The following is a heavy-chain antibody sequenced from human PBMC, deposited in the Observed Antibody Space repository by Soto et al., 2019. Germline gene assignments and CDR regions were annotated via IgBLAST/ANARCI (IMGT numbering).Heavy chain of an antibody. V-gene: IGHV3-23*01. D-gene: IGHD6-19*01. J-gene: IGHJ5*02. CDR2: ISGSGSTI. Sequence: LRLSCAASGFTFSSYAVSWVRQAPGKGPEWISSISGSGSTIYYADSVKGRFTISRDNSKNTLYLQMSSLRAEDTAVYYCARDIAVAANWFDPWGQGTLVTVSS. CDR3: ARDIAVAANWFDP. CDR1: GFTFSSYA.